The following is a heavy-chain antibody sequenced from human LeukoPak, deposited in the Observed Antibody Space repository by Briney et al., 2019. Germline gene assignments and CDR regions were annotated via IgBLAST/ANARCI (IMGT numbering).Heavy chain of an antibody. CDR1: GFTFSSYA. CDR2: ISGSGGST. CDR3: AKGSKWFPLRDWFDP. J-gene: IGHJ5*02. V-gene: IGHV3-23*01. D-gene: IGHD3-22*01. Sequence: GGSLRLSCAASGFTFSSYAMSWVRQAPGKGLEWVSAISGSGGSTYYADSVKGRFTISRDNSENTLYLQMNSLRAEDTAVYYCAKGSKWFPLRDWFDPWGQGTLVTVSS.